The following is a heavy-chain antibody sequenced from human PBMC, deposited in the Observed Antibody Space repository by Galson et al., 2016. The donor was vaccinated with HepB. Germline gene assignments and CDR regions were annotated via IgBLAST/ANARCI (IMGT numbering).Heavy chain of an antibody. V-gene: IGHV1-69*06. Sequence: SCKASVGSLSSYLVTWLRQAPGQGLQWLGGIIPTFGAVKYAEKLQGRITITADTSTNTVYLGLTSLRSDDTAVYFCARGPYSDTSFYDFWGQGTLVTVSS. J-gene: IGHJ4*02. D-gene: IGHD2-21*01. CDR3: ARGPYSDTSFYDF. CDR2: IIPTFGAV. CDR1: VGSLSSYL.